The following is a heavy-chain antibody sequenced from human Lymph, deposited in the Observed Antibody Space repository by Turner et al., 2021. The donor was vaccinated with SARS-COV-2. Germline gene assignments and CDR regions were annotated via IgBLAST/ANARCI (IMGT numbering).Heavy chain of an antibody. V-gene: IGHV3-21*01. Sequence: EVQLAESGGGLVKPGGSLRPFWASSGLPFSTYSMNWVRQAPGKGLRWISSISSSSSYIYYADSVKGRFTISRDDAKNSLYLQMNSLRAEDTAVYYCARDIPTTADYFDYWGQGTLVTFSS. J-gene: IGHJ4*02. CDR3: ARDIPTTADYFDY. CDR2: ISSSSSYI. CDR1: GLPFSTYS. D-gene: IGHD4-17*01.